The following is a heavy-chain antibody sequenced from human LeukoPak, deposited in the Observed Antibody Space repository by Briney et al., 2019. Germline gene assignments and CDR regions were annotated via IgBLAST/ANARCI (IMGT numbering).Heavy chain of an antibody. CDR1: GGSISSYY. CDR3: ARVGGDYSDAFDI. J-gene: IGHJ3*02. CDR2: IYYSGST. Sequence: SETLSLTCTVSGGSISSYYWSWIRQPPGKGPEWIGYIYYSGSTNYNPSLKSRVTISVDTSKNQFSLKLSSVTAADTAVYYCARVGGDYSDAFDIWGQGTMVTVSS. D-gene: IGHD4-17*01. V-gene: IGHV4-59*01.